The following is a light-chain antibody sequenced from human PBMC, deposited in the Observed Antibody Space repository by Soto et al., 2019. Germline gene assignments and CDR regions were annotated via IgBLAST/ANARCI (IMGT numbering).Light chain of an antibody. Sequence: EIVLTHSPGTLSLSPGEGATLSARASQSVSSSHLAWYQQNPGQAPRLLIYGATSRATGIPDRFSGSGSGTDFTLTISRLEPEDFAVYYCQQYGTSAGTFGQGTKVDIK. J-gene: IGKJ1*01. V-gene: IGKV3-20*01. CDR2: GAT. CDR3: QQYGTSAGT. CDR1: QSVSSSH.